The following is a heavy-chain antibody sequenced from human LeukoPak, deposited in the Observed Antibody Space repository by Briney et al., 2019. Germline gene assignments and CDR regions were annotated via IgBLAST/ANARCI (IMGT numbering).Heavy chain of an antibody. D-gene: IGHD3-22*01. CDR2: INHSGST. J-gene: IGHJ4*02. V-gene: IGHV4-34*01. CDR1: GGSFSGYY. Sequence: SETLSLTCAVYGGSFSGYYWSWIRQPPGKGLEWIGEINHSGSTNYNPSLKSRVTISVDTSKNQFSLKLSSVTAADTAVYYCARGRTGRHSSDSSGIPDYWGQGTLVTGSS. CDR3: ARGRTGRHSSDSSGIPDY.